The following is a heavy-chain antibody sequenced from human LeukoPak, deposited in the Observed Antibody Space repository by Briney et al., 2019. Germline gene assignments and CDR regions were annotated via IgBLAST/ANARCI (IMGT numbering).Heavy chain of an antibody. V-gene: IGHV4-30-2*01. CDR1: GGSISSGGYY. CDR3: ARLTEGFMTTGDRELYYFDY. Sequence: SQTLSLTCTVSGGSISSGGYYWSWIRQPPGKGLEWIGYIYHSGSTYYNPSLKSRVTISVDRSKNQFSLKLSSVTAADTAVYYCARLTEGFMTTGDRELYYFDYWGQGTLVTVSS. D-gene: IGHD4-11*01. CDR2: IYHSGST. J-gene: IGHJ4*02.